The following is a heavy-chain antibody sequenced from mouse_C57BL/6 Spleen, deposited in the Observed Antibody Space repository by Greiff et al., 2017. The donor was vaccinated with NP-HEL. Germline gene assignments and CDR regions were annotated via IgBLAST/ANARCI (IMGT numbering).Heavy chain of an antibody. D-gene: IGHD3-2*02. V-gene: IGHV2-3*01. CDR3: AKQGSSGPWFAY. CDR2: IWGDGGT. J-gene: IGHJ3*01. CDR1: GFSLTSYG. Sequence: VQLQESGPGLVAPSQSLSISCTASGFSLTSYGVSWVRQPPGKGLEWLGVIWGDGGTNYQSALISRLTISKDNSKSQVFLKLNSLQTDDTATYYCAKQGSSGPWFAYWGQGTLVTVSA.